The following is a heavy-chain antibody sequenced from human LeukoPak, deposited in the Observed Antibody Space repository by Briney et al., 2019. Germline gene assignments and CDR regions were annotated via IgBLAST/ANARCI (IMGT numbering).Heavy chain of an antibody. Sequence: GGSLRLSCAASGFTFSYYNMNWVRQAPGKGLEWVSSITISSSIIYYADSVKGRFTISRDNAKNSLFLQMNSLRAEDTAVYYCARDLSDDYSLDYWGQGTLVSVSS. V-gene: IGHV3-21*01. CDR3: ARDLSDDYSLDY. J-gene: IGHJ4*02. CDR1: GFTFSYYN. D-gene: IGHD3-16*01. CDR2: ITISSSII.